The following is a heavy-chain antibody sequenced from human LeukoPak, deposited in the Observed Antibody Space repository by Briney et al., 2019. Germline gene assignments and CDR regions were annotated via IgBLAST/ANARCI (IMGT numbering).Heavy chain of an antibody. CDR3: ARDALDFWSGLCDY. CDR1: GFTFSSYS. Sequence: GGSLRLSCAASGFTFSSYSMNWVRQAPGKGLEWVSSISSSSSYIYYADSVKGRFTISRDNAKNSLYLQMNSLRAEDTAVYYCARDALDFWSGLCDYWGQRTLVTVSS. V-gene: IGHV3-21*01. D-gene: IGHD3-3*01. J-gene: IGHJ4*02. CDR2: ISSSSSYI.